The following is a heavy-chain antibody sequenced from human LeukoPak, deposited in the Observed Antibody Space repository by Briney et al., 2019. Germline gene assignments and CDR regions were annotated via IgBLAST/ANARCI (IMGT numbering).Heavy chain of an antibody. CDR2: IYYSGST. J-gene: IGHJ6*02. D-gene: IGHD3-3*01. Sequence: PSETLSLTCTVSSGSISSSSYYWGWIRQPPGKGLEWIGYIYYSGSTNYNPSLKSRVTISVDTSKNQFSLKLSSVTAADTAVYYCAREGALTEWSYYYYGMDVWGQGTTVTVSS. CDR1: SGSISSSSYY. CDR3: AREGALTEWSYYYYGMDV. V-gene: IGHV4-61*01.